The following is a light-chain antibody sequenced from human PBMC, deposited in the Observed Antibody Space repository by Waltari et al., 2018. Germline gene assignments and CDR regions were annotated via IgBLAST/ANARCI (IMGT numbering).Light chain of an antibody. CDR3: QQHTNWPPEVA. J-gene: IGKJ4*01. Sequence: EIVLTQSPATLSLSLGERATLSCRASQSVSGSLVWYQQKPGQAPRLLIYDAYNRATGIPARFSGSGSGTDFTLTISSLEAEDFAVYYCQQHTNWPPEVAFGGGTKVEIK. CDR1: QSVSGS. CDR2: DAY. V-gene: IGKV3-11*01.